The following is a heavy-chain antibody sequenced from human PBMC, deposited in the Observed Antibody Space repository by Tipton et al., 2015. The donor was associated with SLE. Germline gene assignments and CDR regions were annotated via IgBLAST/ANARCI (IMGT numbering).Heavy chain of an antibody. CDR2: IHDSGAT. V-gene: IGHV4-31*03. J-gene: IGHJ4*02. CDR3: ARHLGASFDF. Sequence: TLSLTCTVSGGSIRSGAYYWSWIRQHPGKGLEWIGYIHDSGATFYNPSLRSRSAISVDTSQNQFSLRLTSVTVADTAVYYCARHLGASFDFWGQGILVTVSS. CDR1: GGSIRSGAYY.